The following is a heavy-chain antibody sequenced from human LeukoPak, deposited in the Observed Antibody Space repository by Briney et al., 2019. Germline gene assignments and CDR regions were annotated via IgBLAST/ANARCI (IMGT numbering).Heavy chain of an antibody. CDR1: GGTFSSYA. CDR3: ARGSLGYCSSTSCYYYYYYYYMDV. CDR2: IIPIFGTA. V-gene: IGHV1-69*13. Sequence: SVKVSCKASGGTFSSYAISWVRQAPGQGLEWMGGIIPIFGTANYAQKFQGRVTITADESTSTAYMELSSLRSEDTAVYYCARGSLGYCSSTSCYYYYYYYYMDVWGKGTTVTVSS. D-gene: IGHD2-2*01. J-gene: IGHJ6*03.